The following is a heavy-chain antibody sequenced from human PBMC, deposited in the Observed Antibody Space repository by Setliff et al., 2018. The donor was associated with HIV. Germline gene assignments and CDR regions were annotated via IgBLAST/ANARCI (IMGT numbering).Heavy chain of an antibody. CDR1: GFSLSTSGVG. CDR3: ARGLRYFDWLSPTYFDY. V-gene: IGHV2-5*02. D-gene: IGHD3-9*01. CDR2: IYWDDDY. J-gene: IGHJ4*01. Sequence: SGPTLVNPTQTLTLTCAFSGFSLSTSGVGVGWIRQPPGKALEWLALIYWDDDYRYSPSLKSRLTISKDTSKSQVVLTMTNMDPVDTATYYCARGLRYFDWLSPTYFDYWGHGTLVTVSS.